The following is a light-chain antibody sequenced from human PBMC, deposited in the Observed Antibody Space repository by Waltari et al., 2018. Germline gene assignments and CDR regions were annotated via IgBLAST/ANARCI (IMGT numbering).Light chain of an antibody. CDR3: QVWDANTDPGV. CDR2: YDS. V-gene: IGLV3-21*01. Sequence: SYVLTQPPSVSAAPGETARITCGGNNIQSKSVPWYRQRPGQAPVLVISYDSDRPSGIPERFSGSNSGNTATLTISRVEAGDEADYYCQVWDANTDPGVFGTGTEVTVL. CDR1: NIQSKS. J-gene: IGLJ1*01.